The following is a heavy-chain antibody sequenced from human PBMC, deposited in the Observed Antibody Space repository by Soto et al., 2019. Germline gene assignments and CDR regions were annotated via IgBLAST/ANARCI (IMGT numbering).Heavy chain of an antibody. D-gene: IGHD3-22*01. CDR2: ISGSGGSK. Sequence: VGSLRLSCAASGFTFSSYAMSWVRQAPGKGLEWVSLISGSGGSKYYADSVKGRFTISRDNSKNTLYLQMNGLRGEDTAVYYCAKDIAMIVSPPTFDYWGQGTLVTVSS. CDR1: GFTFSSYA. V-gene: IGHV3-23*01. J-gene: IGHJ4*02. CDR3: AKDIAMIVSPPTFDY.